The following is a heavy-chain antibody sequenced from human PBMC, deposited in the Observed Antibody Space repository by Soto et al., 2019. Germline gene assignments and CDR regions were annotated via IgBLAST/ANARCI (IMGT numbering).Heavy chain of an antibody. D-gene: IGHD6-19*01. CDR2: ISYDGSNK. Sequence: QVQLVESVGGVVQPGRSLRLSCAASGFTFSSYGMHWVRQAPGKGLEWVAVISYDGSNKYYADSVKGRFTISRDNSKNTLYLQMNSLRAEDTAVYYCAKDRSSGWYGAFDIWCQGTMVTVSS. J-gene: IGHJ3*02. CDR1: GFTFSSYG. CDR3: AKDRSSGWYGAFDI. V-gene: IGHV3-30*18.